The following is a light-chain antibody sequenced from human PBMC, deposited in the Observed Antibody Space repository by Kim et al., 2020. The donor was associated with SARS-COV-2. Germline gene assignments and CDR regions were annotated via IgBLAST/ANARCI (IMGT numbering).Light chain of an antibody. CDR1: SLRSYY. CDR2: GKN. CDR3: NSRDSSGNHHWV. V-gene: IGLV3-19*01. Sequence: LGQTVRITCQGSSLRSYYASWYQQKPGQAPVLVIYGKNNRPSGIPDRFSGSSSGNTASLTITGAQAEDEADYYCNSRDSSGNHHWVFGGGTQLTVL. J-gene: IGLJ3*02.